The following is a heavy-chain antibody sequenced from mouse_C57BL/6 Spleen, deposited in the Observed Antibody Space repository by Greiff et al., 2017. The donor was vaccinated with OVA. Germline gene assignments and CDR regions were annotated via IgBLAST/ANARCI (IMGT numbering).Heavy chain of an antibody. CDR1: GYTFTSYW. J-gene: IGHJ2*01. CDR3: ARDYGCSFFDY. V-gene: IGHV1-64*01. CDR2: IHPNSGST. Sequence: QVQLQQPGAELVKPGASVKLSCKASGYTFTSYWMHWVKQRPGQGLEWIGMIHPNSGSTNYNEKFKSKATLTVDKSSSTAYMQLSSLTSEDSAVYYCARDYGCSFFDYWGQGTTLTVSS. D-gene: IGHD1-1*01.